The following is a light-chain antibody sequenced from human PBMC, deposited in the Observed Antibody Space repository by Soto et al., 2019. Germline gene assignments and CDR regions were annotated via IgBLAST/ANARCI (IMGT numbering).Light chain of an antibody. CDR1: SNDVGGYNY. Sequence: QSALTQPASVSGSPGQSITISCTGTSNDVGGYNYVSWYQQHPGKAPKLIIYDVSNRPSGVSNRFSGSKSGNTASLTISGLQAEDEADYYCSSYTRSDTGVFGGGTKLTVL. CDR2: DVS. CDR3: SSYTRSDTGV. V-gene: IGLV2-14*01. J-gene: IGLJ2*01.